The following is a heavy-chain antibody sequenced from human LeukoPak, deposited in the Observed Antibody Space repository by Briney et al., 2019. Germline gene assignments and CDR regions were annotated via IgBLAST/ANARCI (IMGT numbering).Heavy chain of an antibody. CDR2: INPNSGGT. D-gene: IGHD3-3*01. V-gene: IGHV1-2*02. Sequence: GASVKVSCKASGYTFTGYYMHWVRQAPGQGLEWMGWINPNSGGTNYAQKFQGRVTMTRDTSISTAYMELSRLRSDDTAVYYCARERVDFWSGYSDYYGMDVWGQGTTVTVSS. J-gene: IGHJ6*02. CDR1: GYTFTGYY. CDR3: ARERVDFWSGYSDYYGMDV.